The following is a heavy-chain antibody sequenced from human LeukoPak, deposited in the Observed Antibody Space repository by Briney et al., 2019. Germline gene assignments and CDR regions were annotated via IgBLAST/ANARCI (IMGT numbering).Heavy chain of an antibody. V-gene: IGHV3-64D*09. J-gene: IGHJ4*02. CDR2: ITSNGGTT. D-gene: IGHD1-26*01. Sequence: PGGSLRLSCSASGFTFSSYAVHWVRHAPGKGLEYISSITSNGGTTYYTDSVKGRFTISRDNSKDTLYLQMSSLRAEDTAVYYCVRSHDIVGATYFDCWGQGTLVTVSS. CDR3: VRSHDIVGATYFDC. CDR1: GFTFSSYA.